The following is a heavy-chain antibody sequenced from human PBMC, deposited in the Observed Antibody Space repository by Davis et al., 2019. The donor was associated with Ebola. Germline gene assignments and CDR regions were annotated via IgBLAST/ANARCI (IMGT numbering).Heavy chain of an antibody. D-gene: IGHD3-3*01. CDR3: VRGYYDFWSGYLDVFDV. CDR2: IKQDGSQT. J-gene: IGHJ3*01. V-gene: IGHV3-7*01. Sequence: GGSLRLSCAASGFTFSNYWMNWVRQVPGKGLEWVANIKQDGSQTNYGDSVRGRFTISRDNARNSLYLHMNSLRDDDTAIYYCVRGYYDFWSGYLDVFDVWGQGTMVTVSS. CDR1: GFTFSNYW.